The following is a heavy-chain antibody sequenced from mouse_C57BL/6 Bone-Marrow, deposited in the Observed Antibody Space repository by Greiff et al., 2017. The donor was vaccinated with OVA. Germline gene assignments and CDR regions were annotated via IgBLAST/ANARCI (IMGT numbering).Heavy chain of an antibody. V-gene: IGHV1-82*01. CDR1: GYAFSSSW. Sequence: VQLQQSGPELVKPGASVKISCKASGYAFSSSWMNWVKQRPGKGLEWIGRIYPGDGDTNYNGKFKGKATLTADKSSSTAYMQLSSLTSEDSAVYFCARRGYGSSLYAMDYWGQGTSVTVSS. CDR3: ARRGYGSSLYAMDY. D-gene: IGHD1-1*01. CDR2: IYPGDGDT. J-gene: IGHJ4*01.